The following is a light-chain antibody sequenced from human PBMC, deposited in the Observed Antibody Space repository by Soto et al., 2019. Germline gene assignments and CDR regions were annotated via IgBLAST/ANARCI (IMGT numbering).Light chain of an antibody. Sequence: EIVMTQSPATLSVYQGERATLSCRASQSVSSNLAWYQQKPGQAPRLLIYGASTRATGIPARFSGSGSGTEFTLTISSLQSEDFAVYYCQQYNNWWTFGQGTKVEIK. CDR3: QQYNNWWT. CDR1: QSVSSN. V-gene: IGKV3-15*01. CDR2: GAS. J-gene: IGKJ1*01.